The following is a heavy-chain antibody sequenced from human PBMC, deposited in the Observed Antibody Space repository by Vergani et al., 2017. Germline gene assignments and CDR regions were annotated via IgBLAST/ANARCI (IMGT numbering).Heavy chain of an antibody. V-gene: IGHV1-24*01. CDR1: GYSLTELT. J-gene: IGHJ4*02. CDR2: FDPEHGEV. D-gene: IGHD3-22*01. Sequence: QVQLVQSGSEVRKPGASVKVSCQVSGYSLTELTIHWVRQAPGKGLEWMGGFDPEHGEVTFAHNIQGRVTMTEDRSTDTAYMELSSLRPEDTALYYCGIVTYYYDSSGYYLDYWGQGTLVTVSS. CDR3: GIVTYYYDSSGYYLDY.